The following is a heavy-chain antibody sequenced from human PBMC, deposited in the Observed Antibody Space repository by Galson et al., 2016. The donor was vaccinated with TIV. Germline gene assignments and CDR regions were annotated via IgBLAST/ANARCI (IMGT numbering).Heavy chain of an antibody. CDR1: GFTFSSYW. J-gene: IGHJ5*02. V-gene: IGHV3-7*03. CDR2: MNQAGSEK. D-gene: IGHD3-22*01. Sequence: SLRLSCAASGFTFSSYWRSRVRQAPGKGLEWVANMNQAGSEKYYVGSVEGRFTISRDNAKKSLYLQMNSLRAEDTAIYYCAKDFEGDYYDSSGYSSWGQGTLVTVSS. CDR3: AKDFEGDYYDSSGYSS.